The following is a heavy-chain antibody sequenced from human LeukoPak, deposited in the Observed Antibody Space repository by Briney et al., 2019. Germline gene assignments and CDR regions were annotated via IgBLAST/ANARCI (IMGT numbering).Heavy chain of an antibody. D-gene: IGHD4-17*01. CDR1: GGSISSYY. CDR3: ARGPRPTAIYYYYGMDV. V-gene: IGHV4-59*01. CDR2: IYYSGST. Sequence: PSETLSLTCTVSGGSISSYYWSWIRQPPGKGLEWIGYIYYSGSTNYNPSLKSRVTISVDTSKNQFSLKLSSVTAADTAMYYCARGPRPTAIYYYYGMDVWGQGTTVTVSS. J-gene: IGHJ6*02.